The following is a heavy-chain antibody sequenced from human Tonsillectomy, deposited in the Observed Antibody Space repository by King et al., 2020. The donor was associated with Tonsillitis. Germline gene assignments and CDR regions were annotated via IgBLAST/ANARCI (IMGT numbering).Heavy chain of an antibody. CDR1: GYSISSGYY. V-gene: IGHV4-38-2*01. J-gene: IGHJ6*02. CDR3: ARGDGYNSDYYYGMDV. D-gene: IGHD5-24*01. CDR2: IYHSGST. Sequence: QLQESGPGLVKPSETLSLTCAVSGYSISSGYYWGWIRQPPGKGLEWIGNIYHSGSTYYNPSLKSRVTISVDTSKNQFSLKLSSVTAADTAVYYWARGDGYNSDYYYGMDVWGQGTTVTVSS.